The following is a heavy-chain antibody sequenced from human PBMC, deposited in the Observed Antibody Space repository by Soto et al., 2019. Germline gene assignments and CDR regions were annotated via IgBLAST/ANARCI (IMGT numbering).Heavy chain of an antibody. CDR1: GFTFSNYV. CDR3: AKAAYGAGSYRVDY. J-gene: IGHJ4*02. CDR2: TSGTGGST. V-gene: IGHV3-23*01. D-gene: IGHD3-10*01. Sequence: EVQLLESGGGLVQPGGSLRLSCAASGFTFSNYVMTWVRQAPGRGLEWVSGTSGTGGSTYYADFVKGRYTISRDNSKSRLFLQRKSLGAEDTAVYYGAKAAYGAGSYRVDYWGQGTLVTVSS.